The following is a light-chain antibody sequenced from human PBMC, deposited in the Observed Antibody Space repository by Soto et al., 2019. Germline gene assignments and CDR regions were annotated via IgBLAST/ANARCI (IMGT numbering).Light chain of an antibody. V-gene: IGLV2-14*01. Sequence: QSALIQPPSVSGSPGQSVTISCTGTSSDVGSYDYVSWYQQYPGKAPKLMIYEVNNRPLGVSNRFSGFKSGNTASLAISGLQADDEADYYCSSYTSTSTIVFGGGTKLTVL. J-gene: IGLJ2*01. CDR2: EVN. CDR1: SSDVGSYDY. CDR3: SSYTSTSTIV.